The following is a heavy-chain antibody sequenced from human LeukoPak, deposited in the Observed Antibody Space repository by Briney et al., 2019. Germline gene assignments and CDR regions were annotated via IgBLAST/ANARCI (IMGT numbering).Heavy chain of an antibody. Sequence: GGSLRLSCAASGFTFSSYGMHWVRQAPGKGLEWVAVIWYDGSNKYYADSVKGRFTISRDNSKNTLYLQMNSLRAEDTAVYYCAKDSHRTPHYYDSRGYPDYWGQGTLVTVSS. CDR2: IWYDGSNK. D-gene: IGHD3-22*01. CDR3: AKDSHRTPHYYDSRGYPDY. J-gene: IGHJ4*02. CDR1: GFTFSSYG. V-gene: IGHV3-33*06.